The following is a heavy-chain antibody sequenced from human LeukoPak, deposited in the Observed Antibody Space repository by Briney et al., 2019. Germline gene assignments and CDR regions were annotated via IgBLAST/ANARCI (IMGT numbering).Heavy chain of an antibody. D-gene: IGHD5-24*01. V-gene: IGHV1-69*04. CDR3: ARDGEMATIYFDY. J-gene: IGHJ4*02. CDR1: GGTFSSYA. CDR2: TIPIVGIA. Sequence: SVKVSCKASGGTFSSYAISWVRQAPGQGLEWMGTTIPIVGIANYAQKFQGRVTITADKFTSTAYMELSSLRSEDTAVYYCARDGEMATIYFDYWGQGTLVTVSS.